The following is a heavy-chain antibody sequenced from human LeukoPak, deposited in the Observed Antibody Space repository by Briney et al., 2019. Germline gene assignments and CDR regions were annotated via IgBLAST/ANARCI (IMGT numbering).Heavy chain of an antibody. D-gene: IGHD3-9*01. CDR2: IYYSGST. Sequence: PSETLSLTCTVSGGSISSSSYYWGWIRQPPGKGLEWIGSIYYSGSTNYNPSLKSRVTISVDTSKNQFSLKLSSVTAADTAVYYCARVYYDILTGYYSYFDYWGQGTLVTVSS. CDR1: GGSISSSSYY. J-gene: IGHJ4*02. CDR3: ARVYYDILTGYYSYFDY. V-gene: IGHV4-39*07.